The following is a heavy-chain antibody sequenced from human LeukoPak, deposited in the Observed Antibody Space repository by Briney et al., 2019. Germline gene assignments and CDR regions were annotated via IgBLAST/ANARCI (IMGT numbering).Heavy chain of an antibody. CDR2: IYHSGST. V-gene: IGHV4-30-2*01. CDR1: GGSISSGGYS. CDR3: ARQYYYGSGSYLPYLDY. D-gene: IGHD3-10*01. Sequence: SETLSLTCAVSGGSISSGGYSWSWIRQPPGKGLEWIGYIYHSGSTYYKPSLKSRVTISADRSKNQFSLKLSSVTAADTAVYYCARQYYYGSGSYLPYLDYWGQGTLVIVSS. J-gene: IGHJ4*02.